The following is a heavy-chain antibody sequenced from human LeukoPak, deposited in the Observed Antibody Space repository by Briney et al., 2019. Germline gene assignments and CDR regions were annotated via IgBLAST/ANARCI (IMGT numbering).Heavy chain of an antibody. Sequence: TGGSLRLSCAASGFSFSDYYMSWIRQAPGKGLEWVSYISSTGTTVYYADSVKGRFTISRDNAKNLLYLQMNSLRAEDTAVYYCASTAVVATDQWGQGTLVTVSS. V-gene: IGHV3-11*01. CDR3: ASTAVVATDQ. D-gene: IGHD4-23*01. J-gene: IGHJ4*02. CDR1: GFSFSDYY. CDR2: ISSTGTTV.